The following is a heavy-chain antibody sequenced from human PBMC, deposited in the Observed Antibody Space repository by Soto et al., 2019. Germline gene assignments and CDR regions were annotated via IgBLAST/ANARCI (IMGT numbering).Heavy chain of an antibody. CDR1: GYTLTELS. Sequence: ASVKVSCKVSGYTLTELSMHWVRQAPGKGLEWMGGFDPEDGETIYAQKFQGRVIMTEDTSTDTAYMELSSLRSEDTAVYYGATQVGIAVAGRGLVFDYWGQGTLVTVS. CDR3: ATQVGIAVAGRGLVFDY. CDR2: FDPEDGET. V-gene: IGHV1-24*01. J-gene: IGHJ4*02. D-gene: IGHD6-19*01.